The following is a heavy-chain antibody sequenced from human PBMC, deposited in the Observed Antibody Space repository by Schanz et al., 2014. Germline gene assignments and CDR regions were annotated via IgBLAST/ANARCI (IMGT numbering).Heavy chain of an antibody. V-gene: IGHV3-74*02. Sequence: VQLVESGGGVVQPGGSLRLSCAASGFTFSNFGIHWVRQAPGKGLVWVSRINSDGSTTIYADSVKGRFTISRDNAKNSLYLQMNSLRAEDTAVYYCARSYSSGWYPYYYGMDVWGQGTTVTVSS. CDR2: INSDGSTT. D-gene: IGHD6-19*01. CDR1: GFTFSNFG. CDR3: ARSYSSGWYPYYYGMDV. J-gene: IGHJ6*02.